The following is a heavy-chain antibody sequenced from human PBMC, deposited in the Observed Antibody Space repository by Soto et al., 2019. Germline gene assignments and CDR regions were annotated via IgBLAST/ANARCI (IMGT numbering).Heavy chain of an antibody. CDR1: GYTFTSYG. Sequence: ASVKVSCKASGYTFTSYGISWVRQAPGQGLEWMGWISAYNGNTNYAQKLQGRVTMTTDTSTSTAYMELRSLRSDDTAVYYCARGSDDFWSGYYNYYYYMDVWGKGTTVTVS. CDR3: ARGSDDFWSGYYNYYYYMDV. CDR2: ISAYNGNT. D-gene: IGHD3-3*01. V-gene: IGHV1-18*01. J-gene: IGHJ6*03.